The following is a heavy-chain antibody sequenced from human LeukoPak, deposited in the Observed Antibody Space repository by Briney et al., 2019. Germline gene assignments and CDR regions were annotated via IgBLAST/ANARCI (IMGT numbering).Heavy chain of an antibody. D-gene: IGHD4-17*01. V-gene: IGHV4-4*09. J-gene: IGHJ3*02. CDR1: GDSSSNYY. CDR2: IYSSGST. CDR3: ARDLVTVTKGFDI. Sequence: SETLSLTCAVSGDSSSNYYWSWIRQPPGKGLEWIGYIYSSGSTNYNPSLKSRVTISVDMSKNQFSLKLSSVTAADTAVYYCARDLVTVTKGFDIWGQGTMVSVSS.